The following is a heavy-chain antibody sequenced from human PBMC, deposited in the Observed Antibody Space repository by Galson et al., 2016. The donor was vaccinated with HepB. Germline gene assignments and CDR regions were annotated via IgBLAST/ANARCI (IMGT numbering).Heavy chain of an antibody. V-gene: IGHV4-39*02. Sequence: SETLSLTCTVSGGSIASSNYYWGWIRQPPGKGLEWIGSIHYSGSTYYNPSLKSRVTISVDTSKNHFSLKLSSVTAADTAVYYCARRGVGLAARKSYYDCWGQGTLVTVSS. CDR2: IHYSGST. J-gene: IGHJ4*02. D-gene: IGHD6-6*01. CDR3: ARRGVGLAARKSYYDC. CDR1: GGSIASSNYY.